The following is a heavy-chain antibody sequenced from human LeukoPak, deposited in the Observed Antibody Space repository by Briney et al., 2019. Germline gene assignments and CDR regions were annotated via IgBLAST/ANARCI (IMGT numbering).Heavy chain of an antibody. CDR2: IYPGDSDT. V-gene: IGHV5-51*01. Sequence: GESLKISCKGSGYSFTSYWIGWVRQMPGKGLEWMGIIYPGDSDTRYSPSFQGQVTISADKSISTAYLQWSSLKASDTAMYYCARQARGYCSSTSCYTSSDYYYYYYMDVWGKGTTVTVSS. J-gene: IGHJ6*03. D-gene: IGHD2-2*02. CDR1: GYSFTSYW. CDR3: ARQARGYCSSTSCYTSSDYYYYYYMDV.